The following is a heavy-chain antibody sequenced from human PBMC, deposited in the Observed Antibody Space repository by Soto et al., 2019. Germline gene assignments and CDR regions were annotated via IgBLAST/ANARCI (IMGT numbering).Heavy chain of an antibody. Sequence: QITLKESGPTLVRPAQTPTLTCSFSGFSLTTLDMGVAWVRQPPGQAMEWLALIYWDDDERYNPSLQNRLAISKDTSTNQVVLTMTNMGPLDTATYFCAHAGDYDLLSFDHWGPGTLVTVSS. CDR2: IYWDDDE. CDR1: GFSLTTLDMG. V-gene: IGHV2-5*02. D-gene: IGHD3-22*01. J-gene: IGHJ4*02. CDR3: AHAGDYDLLSFDH.